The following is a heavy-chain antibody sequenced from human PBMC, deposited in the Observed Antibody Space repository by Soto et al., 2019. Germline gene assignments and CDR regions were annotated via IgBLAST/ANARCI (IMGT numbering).Heavy chain of an antibody. V-gene: IGHV3-9*01. CDR2: IRWNSGSI. CDR3: AKDISYYSSSPNDAFDI. Sequence: EVQLVESGGGLVQPGRSLRLSCAASGFTVDDYAMHWVRQAPGKGLEWVSGIRWNSGSIGYADSVKGRFTISRDNAKNSLYMQMHSLRAEDTALYYCAKDISYYSSSPNDAFDIWGQGTMVTVSS. D-gene: IGHD6-13*01. J-gene: IGHJ3*02. CDR1: GFTVDDYA.